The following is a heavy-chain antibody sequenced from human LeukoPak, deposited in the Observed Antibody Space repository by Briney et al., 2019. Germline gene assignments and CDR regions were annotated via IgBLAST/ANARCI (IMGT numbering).Heavy chain of an antibody. Sequence: ASVKVSCKASGYTFTGYYMHWVRQAPGQGLEWMGWINPNSGGTDYAQKFQGRVTMTRDTSISTAYMELSRLRSDDTAVFYCARHVVAVGFDYWGQGTLVTVSS. D-gene: IGHD3-22*01. CDR3: ARHVVAVGFDY. CDR2: INPNSGGT. V-gene: IGHV1-2*02. J-gene: IGHJ4*02. CDR1: GYTFTGYY.